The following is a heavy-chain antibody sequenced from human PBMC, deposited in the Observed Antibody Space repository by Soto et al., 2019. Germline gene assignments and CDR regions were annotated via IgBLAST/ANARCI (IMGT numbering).Heavy chain of an antibody. Sequence: SETLSLTCTVSGGSISSSSYYWGWIRQPPGKGLEWIGSIYYSGSTYYNPSLKSRVTISVDTSKNQFSLKLSSVTAADTAVYYCVWSGGYYYSYGMDVWGQGTTVTVSS. CDR2: IYYSGST. CDR1: GGSISSSSYY. D-gene: IGHD2-21*01. J-gene: IGHJ6*02. CDR3: VWSGGYYYSYGMDV. V-gene: IGHV4-39*01.